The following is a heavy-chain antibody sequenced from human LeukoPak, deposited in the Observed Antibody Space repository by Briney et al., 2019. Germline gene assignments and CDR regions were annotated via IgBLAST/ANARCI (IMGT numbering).Heavy chain of an antibody. Sequence: GGSLRLSCAASGFTISSYGMSWVRQAPGKGLEWVSSISGSGGSTYYADSVKGRFTISRDNSKNTLYLQMNSLRAEDTAVYYCAKLASDYGDPSWGQGTLVTVSS. CDR2: ISGSGGST. J-gene: IGHJ4*02. V-gene: IGHV3-23*01. D-gene: IGHD4-17*01. CDR3: AKLASDYGDPS. CDR1: GFTISSYG.